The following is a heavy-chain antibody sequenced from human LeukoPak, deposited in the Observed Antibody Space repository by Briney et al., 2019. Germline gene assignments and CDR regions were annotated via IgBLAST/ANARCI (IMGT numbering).Heavy chain of an antibody. CDR3: ARDRGHGDSRFNFDV. CDR2: ISAYNGNI. D-gene: IGHD4-17*01. Sequence: ASVKASCKASGYTFTDYGISWVRQAPGQGLEWMGWISAYNGNINYAQKVQDRVTMSTDTSTSTAYMELRSLRSDDTAVYYCARDRGHGDSRFNFDVWGRGTLVIVSS. V-gene: IGHV1-18*01. CDR1: GYTFTDYG. J-gene: IGHJ2*01.